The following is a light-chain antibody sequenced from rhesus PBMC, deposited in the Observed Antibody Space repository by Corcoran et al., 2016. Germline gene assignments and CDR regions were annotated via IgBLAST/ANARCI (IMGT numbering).Light chain of an antibody. Sequence: DIQMTQPPSSLSASVGDKVTNTCRASQDISNDVAWYQQKPGKAPKLPIYAASSLKSGVPSRFSGSGSGTDFTLTISGLQPEDFAVYYCQQRYTYPRTFGQGTKVEIK. CDR2: AAS. J-gene: IGKJ1*01. CDR1: QDISND. V-gene: IGKV1-33*01. CDR3: QQRYTYPRT.